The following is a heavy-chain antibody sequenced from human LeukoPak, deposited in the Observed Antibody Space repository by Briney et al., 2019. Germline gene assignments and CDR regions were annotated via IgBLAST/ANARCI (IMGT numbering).Heavy chain of an antibody. Sequence: GSLRLSCAASGFTFSNAWMTWVRQARGKRLEWVGLIKSKTDGGTTDYAAPVKGRFTISRDDSKTTLYLQMNSLTAEDTAVYYCARHSQYYDFWSGYSARGEYYYYYMDVWGKGTTVTVSS. J-gene: IGHJ6*03. D-gene: IGHD3-3*01. CDR2: IKSKTDGGTT. V-gene: IGHV3-15*01. CDR1: GFTFSNAW. CDR3: ARHSQYYDFWSGYSARGEYYYYYMDV.